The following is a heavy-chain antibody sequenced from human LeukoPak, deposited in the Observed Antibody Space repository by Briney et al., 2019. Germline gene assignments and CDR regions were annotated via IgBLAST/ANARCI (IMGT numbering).Heavy chain of an antibody. D-gene: IGHD6-6*01. Sequence: SETLSLTCAVYGGSFSGYYWSWIRQPPGKGLEWIGEIIHSGSTNYNPSLKSRVTISVDTSKNQFSLKLSSVTAADTAVYYCATGRVYGFARPFAFDIWGQGTMVTVSS. CDR1: GGSFSGYY. CDR2: IIHSGST. CDR3: ATGRVYGFARPFAFDI. V-gene: IGHV4-34*01. J-gene: IGHJ3*02.